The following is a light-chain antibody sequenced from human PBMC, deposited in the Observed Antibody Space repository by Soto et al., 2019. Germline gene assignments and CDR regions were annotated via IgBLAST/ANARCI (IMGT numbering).Light chain of an antibody. J-gene: IGKJ2*01. CDR2: HAS. V-gene: IGKV1-5*01. CDR1: QSISSW. Sequence: DIQMTQSPSTLSASVGDRVTITCRASQSISSWLAWYQQKPGKAPKLLIYHASNLESGVPSRFIGSGSGTEFTLTISSLQPDDFATYYCQHYDSFPHTFGQGAKLEIK. CDR3: QHYDSFPHT.